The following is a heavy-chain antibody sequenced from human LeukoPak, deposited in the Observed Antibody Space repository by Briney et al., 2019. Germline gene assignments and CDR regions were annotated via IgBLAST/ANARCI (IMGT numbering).Heavy chain of an antibody. V-gene: IGHV3-30-3*01. Sequence: PGGSLRLSCAASGFAFNEAWMNWVRQAPGKGLEWVAVISYDGSNKYYADSVKGRFTISRDNSKNTLYLQMNSLRAEDTAVYYCAIDPDDYGDYSYFDYWGQGTLVTVSS. CDR1: GFAFNEAW. CDR3: AIDPDDYGDYSYFDY. D-gene: IGHD4-17*01. CDR2: ISYDGSNK. J-gene: IGHJ4*02.